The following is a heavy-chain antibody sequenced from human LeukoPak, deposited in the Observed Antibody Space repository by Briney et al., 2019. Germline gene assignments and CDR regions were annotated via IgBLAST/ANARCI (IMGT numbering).Heavy chain of an antibody. CDR3: AYDSGYEGGFDY. D-gene: IGHD5-12*01. Sequence: TGGSLRLSCAASGFTFSSYSMNWVRQAPGKGLEWVSSISSSSSYIYYADSVKGRFTISRDNAKNSLYLQMNSLRAEDTAVYYCAYDSGYEGGFDYWGQGTLVTVSS. V-gene: IGHV3-21*01. J-gene: IGHJ4*02. CDR2: ISSSSSYI. CDR1: GFTFSSYS.